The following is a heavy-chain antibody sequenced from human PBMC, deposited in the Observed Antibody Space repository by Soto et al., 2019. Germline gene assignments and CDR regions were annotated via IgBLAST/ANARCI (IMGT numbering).Heavy chain of an antibody. J-gene: IGHJ4*02. CDR1: GYSFTTYW. Sequence: GESLKISCKGSGYSFTTYWIAWVRQMPGKGLEWMGIIYPGDSDTRYSPSFQGQVTISADKSISTAYLQWSSLKASDTAMYYCARQEGAAMVRGATRDYWGQGTLVTVSS. V-gene: IGHV5-51*01. D-gene: IGHD3-10*01. CDR3: ARQEGAAMVRGATRDY. CDR2: IYPGDSDT.